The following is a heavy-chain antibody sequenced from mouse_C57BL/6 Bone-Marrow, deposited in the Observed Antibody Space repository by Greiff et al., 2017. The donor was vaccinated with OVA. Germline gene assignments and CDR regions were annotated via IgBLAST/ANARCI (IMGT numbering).Heavy chain of an antibody. D-gene: IGHD1-1*01. J-gene: IGHJ3*01. CDR3: ARHRPNYYGTFAY. Sequence: DVKLVESGGDLVKPGGSLKLSCAASGFTFSSYGMSWVRQTPDKRLEWVATISSGGSYTYYPDSVKGRFTISRDNAKNTLYLQMSSLKSEDTAMYYCARHRPNYYGTFAYWGQGTLVTVSA. CDR2: ISSGGSYT. CDR1: GFTFSSYG. V-gene: IGHV5-6*02.